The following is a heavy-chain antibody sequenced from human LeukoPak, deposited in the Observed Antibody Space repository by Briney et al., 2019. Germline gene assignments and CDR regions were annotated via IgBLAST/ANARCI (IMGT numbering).Heavy chain of an antibody. D-gene: IGHD2-2*01. CDR3: ARVTPLYCSSTSCHGSYYMDV. CDR2: IYPGDSDT. V-gene: IGHV5-51*01. CDR1: GYSFTSYW. J-gene: IGHJ6*03. Sequence: GESLKISCKGSGYSFTSYWIGWVRQMPGKGLEWMGIIYPGDSDTRYSPSFQGQVTISADKSISTAYLQWSSLKASDTAMYYCARVTPLYCSSTSCHGSYYMDVWGKGTTVTVSS.